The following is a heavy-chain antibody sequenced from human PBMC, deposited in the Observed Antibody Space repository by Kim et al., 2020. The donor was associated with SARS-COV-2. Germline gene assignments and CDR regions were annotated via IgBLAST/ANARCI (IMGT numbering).Heavy chain of an antibody. CDR3: ATPKTGPT. J-gene: IGHJ4*02. CDR2: GGST. V-gene: IGHV3-23*01. Sequence: GGSTYYADSVKGRFTISRDNSKNTLYLQMNSLRAEDTAVYYCATPKTGPTGGQGTLVTVSS. D-gene: IGHD1-1*01.